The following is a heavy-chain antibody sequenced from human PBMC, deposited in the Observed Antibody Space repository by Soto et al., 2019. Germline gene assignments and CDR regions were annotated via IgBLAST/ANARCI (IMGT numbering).Heavy chain of an antibody. CDR1: GFTFSTYS. CDR2: ISSSSRYI. J-gene: IGHJ4*02. V-gene: IGHV3-21*05. CDR3: ARDYYDSFFDY. Sequence: GXSLRLSCAASGFTFSTYSLNWVRQAPVKGLEWVSYISSSSRYIYYADSVKGRFTISRDNAKNSLYLQMNSLRAEDTAVYYCARDYYDSFFDYWGQGTLVTVSS. D-gene: IGHD3-22*01.